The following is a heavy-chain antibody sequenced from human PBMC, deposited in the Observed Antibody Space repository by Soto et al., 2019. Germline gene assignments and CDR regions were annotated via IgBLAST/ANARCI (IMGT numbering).Heavy chain of an antibody. CDR2: IYHSGST. CDR3: ARVDYDFWSGYLTYYFDY. CDR1: GGSISSGGYS. J-gene: IGHJ4*02. Sequence: SETLSLTCAVSGGSISSGGYSWSWIRQPPGKGLEWIGYIYHSGSTYYNPSLKSRVTISVDRSKNQFSLKLSSVTAADTAVYYCARVDYDFWSGYLTYYFDYWGQGTLVTVSS. V-gene: IGHV4-30-2*01. D-gene: IGHD3-3*01.